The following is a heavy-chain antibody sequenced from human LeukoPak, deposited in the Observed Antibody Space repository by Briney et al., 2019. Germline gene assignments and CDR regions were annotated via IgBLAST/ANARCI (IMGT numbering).Heavy chain of an antibody. Sequence: PSETLSLTCTVSGGSISSYSWSWIRQPPGKGLEWIGYIYYSGSTNYNPSLKSRVTISVDMSKNQFSLKLSSVTAADTAVYYCATHPPKVCTGGSCTDYWGQGTLVTVSS. V-gene: IGHV4-59*01. CDR1: GGSISSYS. J-gene: IGHJ4*02. D-gene: IGHD2-15*01. CDR3: ATHPPKVCTGGSCTDY. CDR2: IYYSGST.